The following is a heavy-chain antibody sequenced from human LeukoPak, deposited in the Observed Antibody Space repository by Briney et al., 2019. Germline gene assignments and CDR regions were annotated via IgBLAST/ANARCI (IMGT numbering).Heavy chain of an antibody. CDR1: GFTFSTYD. V-gene: IGHV3-21*01. D-gene: IGHD1-7*01. CDR3: ARWKTATTSDS. Sequence: PGGSLSLSCAASGFTFSTYDMNWVRQAPGKGLEWVSSISSSSTYIYYSDSVKGRFTISRDNAKNSLYLQMSGLRAEDTAVYYCARWKTATTSDSWGQGTLVTVSS. J-gene: IGHJ4*02. CDR2: ISSSSTYI.